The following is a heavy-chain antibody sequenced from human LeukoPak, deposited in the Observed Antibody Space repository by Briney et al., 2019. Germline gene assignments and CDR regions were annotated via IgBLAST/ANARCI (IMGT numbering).Heavy chain of an antibody. CDR3: AAQFSSSSRYWYFDL. J-gene: IGHJ2*01. CDR1: GFTFSRFW. CDR2: VKEDGSDK. V-gene: IGHV3-7*03. Sequence: PGGSLRLSCAASGFTFSRFWMSWVRQAPGKGLEWVANVKEDGSDKYYVDSVKGRFTISRDNAQNSLYLQMNSLRAEDTAVYYCAAQFSSSSRYWYFDLWGRGTQVTVTS. D-gene: IGHD6-6*01.